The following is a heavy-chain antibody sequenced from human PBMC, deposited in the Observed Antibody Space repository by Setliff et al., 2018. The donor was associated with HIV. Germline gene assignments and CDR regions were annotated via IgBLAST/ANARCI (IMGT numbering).Heavy chain of an antibody. D-gene: IGHD3-9*01. CDR1: RFSFSTFW. J-gene: IGHJ4*02. Sequence: GGSLRLSCATSRFSFSTFWMTWVRQAPGKGLEWVSTITSSSDSIYYVDSLKGRFTVSRDDARNSLYLQMNSLRAEDSAVYYCAILTSAYTNTWYPGFDYWGQGTLVTVSS. V-gene: IGHV3-21*01. CDR3: AILTSAYTNTWYPGFDY. CDR2: ITSSSDSI.